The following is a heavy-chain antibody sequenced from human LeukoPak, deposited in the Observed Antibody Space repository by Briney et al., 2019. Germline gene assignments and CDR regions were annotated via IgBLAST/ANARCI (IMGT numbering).Heavy chain of an antibody. Sequence: ASVKVSCKASGYTFTSYGISWARQAPGQGLEWMGWISAYNGNTNYAQKLQGRVTMTTDTSTSTAYMELRSLRSDDTAVYYCAREQWLTLRGAFDIWGQGTMVTVSS. D-gene: IGHD6-19*01. J-gene: IGHJ3*02. V-gene: IGHV1-18*01. CDR2: ISAYNGNT. CDR3: AREQWLTLRGAFDI. CDR1: GYTFTSYG.